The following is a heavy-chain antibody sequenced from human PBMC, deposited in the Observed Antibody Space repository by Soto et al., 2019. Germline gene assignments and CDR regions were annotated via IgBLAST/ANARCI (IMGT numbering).Heavy chain of an antibody. CDR2: IVPILGTS. CDR1: GGTFTSYA. J-gene: IGHJ6*02. D-gene: IGHD1-1*01. Sequence: QVPLVQSGAEVKKPGSSVKVSCKASGGTFTSYAVVWVRQAPGQGLEWMGGIVPILGTSKYAQRFQGRVSLTADGSWSTVYMELSSLRYDDTARYYCARELERHNYYYGMDVWGQGTTVTVSS. CDR3: ARELERHNYYYGMDV. V-gene: IGHV1-69*01.